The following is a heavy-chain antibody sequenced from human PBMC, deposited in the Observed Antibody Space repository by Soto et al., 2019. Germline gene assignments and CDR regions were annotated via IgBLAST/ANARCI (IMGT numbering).Heavy chain of an antibody. CDR1: GGYISSSSYY. D-gene: IGHD4-17*01. CDR3: ARRLNYGDRLYYFDY. CDR2: IYYSGST. V-gene: IGHV4-39*01. Sequence: SETLSLTCTVSGGYISSSSYYWGWIRQPPGKGLEWIGSIYYSGSTYYNPSLKSRVTISVDTSKNQFSLKLSSVTAADTAVYYCARRLNYGDRLYYFDYWGQGTLVTVSS. J-gene: IGHJ4*02.